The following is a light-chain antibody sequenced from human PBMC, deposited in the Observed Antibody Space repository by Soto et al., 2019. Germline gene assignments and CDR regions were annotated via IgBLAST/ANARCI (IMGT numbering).Light chain of an antibody. V-gene: IGLV2-23*01. J-gene: IGLJ1*01. Sequence: QSVLTQPASVSGSPGQSITISCTGTSSDIGSYNLVSWYQQHPGKAPKLLIYEASERPSGASHRFSGSKSGNTASLTISGLQTEDEADYYCCSYGVFGTGTKLTVL. CDR1: SSDIGSYNL. CDR3: CSYGV. CDR2: EAS.